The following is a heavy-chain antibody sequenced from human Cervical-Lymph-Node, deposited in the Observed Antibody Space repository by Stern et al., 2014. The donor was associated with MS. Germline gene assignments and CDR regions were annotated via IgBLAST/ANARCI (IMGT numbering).Heavy chain of an antibody. D-gene: IGHD3-22*01. Sequence: EVQLEESGGGLVKPGGSLKLSCEASGFTFSSAWLSWVRQAPGKGLEWVGRIKSKTDDETPDYAAPVKGRFTISKDESKNTLYLLMNALKTDYTAGYYCSTEYHYYGLDVWGQGTTVTVSS. CDR1: GFTFSSAW. V-gene: IGHV3-15*01. CDR2: IKSKTDDETP. J-gene: IGHJ6*02. CDR3: STEYHYYGLDV.